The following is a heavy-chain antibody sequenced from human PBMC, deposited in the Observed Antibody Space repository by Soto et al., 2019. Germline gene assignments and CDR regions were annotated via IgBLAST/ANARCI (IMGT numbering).Heavy chain of an antibody. CDR2: ISGSGGT. CDR1: GFTFGGAA. Sequence: GGSLRLSCAASGFTFGGAAMHWVRQASGKGLEWVSVISGSGGTDYADSVKGRFTISRDNSKSTLYLRMNNLGADDTAVYYCAKGASYGSRSYPLDPWGQGTLVTVSS. V-gene: IGHV3-23*01. CDR3: AKGASYGSRSYPLDP. D-gene: IGHD3-10*01. J-gene: IGHJ5*02.